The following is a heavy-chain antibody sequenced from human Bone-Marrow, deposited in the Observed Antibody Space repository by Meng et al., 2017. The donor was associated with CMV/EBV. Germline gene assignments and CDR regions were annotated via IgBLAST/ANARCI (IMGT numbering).Heavy chain of an antibody. V-gene: IGHV3-30*04. D-gene: IGHD2/OR15-2a*01. CDR3: AFFTLYYFDY. Sequence: GEFLKISCAASGFTFSNYAMHWVRQAPGKGLEWVALISSDGSSRYYTDSVKGRFTISRDNSKTTLYLQKNSLRVEDTAVYFCAFFTLYYFDYWGQGALVTVSS. J-gene: IGHJ4*02. CDR1: GFTFSNYA. CDR2: ISSDGSSR.